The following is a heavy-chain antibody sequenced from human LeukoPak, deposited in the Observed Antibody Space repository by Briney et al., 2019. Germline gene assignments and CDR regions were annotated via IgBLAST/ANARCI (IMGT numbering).Heavy chain of an antibody. J-gene: IGHJ4*02. D-gene: IGHD1-26*01. CDR2: IRYDGTKQ. Sequence: GGSLRLSCAASGFAFSTYGIHWVRQAPGKGLEWVSFIRYDGTKQFYSDSAKGRFTISRDNTKFMVFLQMNSLTSEDTAVYYCSNLRLGTPKGVGLDDWGQGTLVTVSS. V-gene: IGHV3-30*02. CDR1: GFAFSTYG. CDR3: SNLRLGTPKGVGLDD.